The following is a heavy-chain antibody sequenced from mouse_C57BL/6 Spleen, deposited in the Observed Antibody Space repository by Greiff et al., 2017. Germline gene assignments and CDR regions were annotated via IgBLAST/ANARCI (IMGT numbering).Heavy chain of an antibody. CDR3: ARGVDYYYAMDA. Sequence: EVQVVESGGGLVKPGGSLKLSCAASGFTFSSYAMSWVRQTPEKRLEWVATISDGGSYTYDPDNVKGRFTISRDNAKNNLYLQMSHLKSEDTAMYYCARGVDYYYAMDAGGQGTSVTVSS. J-gene: IGHJ4*01. CDR2: ISDGGSYT. D-gene: IGHD2-4*01. V-gene: IGHV5-4*01. CDR1: GFTFSSYA.